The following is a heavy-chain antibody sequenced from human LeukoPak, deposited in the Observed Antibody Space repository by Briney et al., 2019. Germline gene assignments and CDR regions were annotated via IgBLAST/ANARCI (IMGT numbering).Heavy chain of an antibody. CDR1: GGSISSYY. Sequence: PSETLSFTCTVSGGSISSYYWNWIRQPAGKGLEWIGRIFTSGTTNYNPSLKSRVTMTVDTSKNQFSLRLSSVTAADTAVYYCAQGTPGSSNWYWGQGTLVTVSS. D-gene: IGHD6-13*01. J-gene: IGHJ4*02. CDR2: IFTSGTT. CDR3: AQGTPGSSNWY. V-gene: IGHV4-4*07.